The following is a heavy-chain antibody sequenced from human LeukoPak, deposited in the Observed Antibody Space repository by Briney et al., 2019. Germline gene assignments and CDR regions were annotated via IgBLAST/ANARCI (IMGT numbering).Heavy chain of an antibody. CDR1: GGSISSYY. CDR3: ARGLGPYYYGSGSYFDY. V-gene: IGHV4-59*01. J-gene: IGHJ4*02. Sequence: SETLSLTCTVSGGSISSYYWSWIRQPPGKGLEWIGYIYYSGSTNYNPSLKSRVTISVDTSKNQFSLKLSSVTAADTAVYYCARGLGPYYYGSGSYFDYWGQGTLVTVSS. CDR2: IYYSGST. D-gene: IGHD3-10*01.